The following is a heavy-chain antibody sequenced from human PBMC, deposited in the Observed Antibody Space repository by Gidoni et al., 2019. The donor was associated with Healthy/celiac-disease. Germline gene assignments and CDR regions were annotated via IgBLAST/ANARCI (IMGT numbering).Heavy chain of an antibody. D-gene: IGHD7-27*01. CDR2: IIPILGIA. J-gene: IGHJ6*02. CDR3: ARGGGDWGSDYYYGMDV. V-gene: IGHV1-69*02. Sequence: QVQLVQSGAEVQKPGSSVKVSCKASGGTFSSYTISWVRQAPGQGLEWKGRIIPILGIANYAQKFQGRVTITADKSTSTAYMELSSLRSEDTAVYYCARGGGDWGSDYYYGMDVWGQGTTVTVSS. CDR1: GGTFSSYT.